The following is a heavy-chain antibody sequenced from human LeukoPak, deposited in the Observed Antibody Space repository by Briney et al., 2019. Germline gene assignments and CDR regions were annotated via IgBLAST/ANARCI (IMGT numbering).Heavy chain of an antibody. V-gene: IGHV1-18*01. CDR1: GYPFTTYG. D-gene: IGHD3-9*01. CDR2: ISTYNGDT. Sequence: GASVKVSCKASGYPFTTYGITWVRQAPGQGLEWMGWISTYNGDTNYAQKFQGRVTMTTDTSTSTAYIELRSLTSDDTAANYCARDWWGYDVLTGDNWFDPWGQGTLVTVSS. CDR3: ARDWWGYDVLTGDNWFDP. J-gene: IGHJ5*02.